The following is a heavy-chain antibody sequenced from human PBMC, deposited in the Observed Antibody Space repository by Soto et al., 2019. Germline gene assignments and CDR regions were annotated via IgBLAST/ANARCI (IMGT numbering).Heavy chain of an antibody. CDR1: GFTFSSYD. D-gene: IGHD3-22*01. CDR3: ARSYYYYDSSGSPFGYYYGMDV. V-gene: IGHV3-13*01. CDR2: IGTAGDT. Sequence: PGGSLRFSCAASGFTFSSYDMHWVRQATGKGLEWVSAIGTAGDTYYPGSVKGRFTISRENAKNSLYLQMNSLRAGDTAVYYCARSYYYYDSSGSPFGYYYGMDVWGQGTTVTVSS. J-gene: IGHJ6*02.